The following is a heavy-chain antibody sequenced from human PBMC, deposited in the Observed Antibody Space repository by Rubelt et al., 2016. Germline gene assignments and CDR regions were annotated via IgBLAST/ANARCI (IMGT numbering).Heavy chain of an antibody. CDR2: INAGYGYT. D-gene: IGHD3-9*01. Sequence: QVQLVQSGAEVKKPGASVKVSCKASGYTFTSYAMHWVRQAPGQRLEWMGWINAGYGYTKYSQKFQGRVSITRVTSASTAYMELGSLRSEDTAVYYCARAEYDILTVRRWGQGTLVTVSS. CDR1: GYTFTSYA. CDR3: ARAEYDILTVRR. V-gene: IGHV1-3*01. J-gene: IGHJ4*02.